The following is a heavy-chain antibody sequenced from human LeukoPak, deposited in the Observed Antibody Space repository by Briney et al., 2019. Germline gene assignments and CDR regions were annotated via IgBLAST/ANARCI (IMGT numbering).Heavy chain of an antibody. J-gene: IGHJ4*02. CDR3: ARERERGVATAYFDY. CDR2: IYHSGST. V-gene: IGHV4-30-2*01. Sequence: SQTLSLTCTVSGGSISSGGYYWSWIRQPPGKGLEWIGYIYHSGSTYYNPSLKSRVTISVDRSKNQFSLKLSSVTAADTAVYYCARERERGVATAYFDYWGQGTLVTVSS. CDR1: GGSISSGGYY. D-gene: IGHD5-12*01.